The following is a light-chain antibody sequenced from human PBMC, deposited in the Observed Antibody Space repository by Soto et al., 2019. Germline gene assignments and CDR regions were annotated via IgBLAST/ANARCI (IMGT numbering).Light chain of an antibody. V-gene: IGKV1-16*01. CDR1: QGINKF. CDR2: TAS. CDR3: QQYESFPLT. Sequence: DLQMTQSPSSLSASVGDSVTITCRASQGINKFLAWFQQKPGTAPKSLISTASRLQSGVPSRFSGSGSGTHFTLTINNLQPEDFATYYCQQYESFPLTFGGGTRVELK. J-gene: IGKJ4*01.